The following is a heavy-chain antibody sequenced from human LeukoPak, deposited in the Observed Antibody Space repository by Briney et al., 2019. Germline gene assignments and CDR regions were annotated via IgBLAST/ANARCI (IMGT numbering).Heavy chain of an antibody. D-gene: IGHD3-9*01. CDR1: GYTFTGYY. V-gene: IGHV1-2*06. J-gene: IGHJ4*02. Sequence: ASVKVSCKASGYTFTGYYMHWVRQAPGQGLGWMGRINPNSGGTNYAQKFQGRVTVTRDTSISTAYMELSRLRSDDTAVYYCARTSHYDILTGYLVYYFDYWGQGTLVTVSS. CDR3: ARTSHYDILTGYLVYYFDY. CDR2: INPNSGGT.